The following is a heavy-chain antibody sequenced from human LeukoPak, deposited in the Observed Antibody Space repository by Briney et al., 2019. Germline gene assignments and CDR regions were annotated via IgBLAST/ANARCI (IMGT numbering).Heavy chain of an antibody. J-gene: IGHJ4*02. CDR2: INPNSGGT. CDR3: ARGAYDYVWGSYRHTVFDY. D-gene: IGHD3-16*02. V-gene: IGHV1-2*02. Sequence: GASVKVSCKASGYTFTGYYMHWVRQAPGQGLEWMGWINPNSGGTNYAQKFQGRVTMTRNTSISTAYMELSSLRSEDTAVYYCARGAYDYVWGSYRHTVFDYWGQGTLVTVSS. CDR1: GYTFTGYY.